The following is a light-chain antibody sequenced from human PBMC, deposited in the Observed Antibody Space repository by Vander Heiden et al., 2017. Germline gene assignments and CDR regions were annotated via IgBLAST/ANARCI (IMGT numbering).Light chain of an antibody. V-gene: IGKV1-5*03. Sequence: IQLTQSPSTLSASVGDRVTITCRASQSISSWLAWYQQKPGKAPKLLIYRSSGLESGVPSRVSGSGSETEFTLTISSLQPDDFATYYCQQYKSYPWTFGQGTKVEIK. CDR2: RSS. J-gene: IGKJ1*01. CDR3: QQYKSYPWT. CDR1: QSISSW.